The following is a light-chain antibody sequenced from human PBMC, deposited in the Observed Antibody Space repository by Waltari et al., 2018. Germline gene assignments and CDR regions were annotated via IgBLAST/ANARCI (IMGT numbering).Light chain of an antibody. J-gene: IGLJ1*01. V-gene: IGLV2-14*03. CDR1: SRDVGSSTH. CDR3: SSFTITYTFV. Sequence: QSALTQPASVSGSLGQSLTISCPVTSRDVGSSTHVSWYQQYPGKAPQVIILDVTYRPSGVSNRFSGSKSGNTASLTISGLQAEDEATYYCSSFTITYTFVFGTGTKVTVL. CDR2: DVT.